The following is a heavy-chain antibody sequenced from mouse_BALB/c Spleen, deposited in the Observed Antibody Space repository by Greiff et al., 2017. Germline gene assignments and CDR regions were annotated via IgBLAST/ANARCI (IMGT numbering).Heavy chain of an antibody. J-gene: IGHJ2*01. CDR3: ARGSTPYLDY. CDR1: GFSLTSYC. V-gene: IGHV2-9*02. Sequence: VQLQQSGPGLVAPSQSLSITCTVSGFSLTSYCVHWVRQPPGKGLEWLGVIWAGESTNYTSALMSRLSISKDNSKSQVFLKMNSLQTDDTAMYYCARGSTPYLDYWGQGTTLTVSS. CDR2: IWAGEST. D-gene: IGHD2-1*01.